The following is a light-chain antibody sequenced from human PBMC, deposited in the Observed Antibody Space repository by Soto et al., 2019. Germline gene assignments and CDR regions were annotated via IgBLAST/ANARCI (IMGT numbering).Light chain of an antibody. Sequence: QSVLTQPASVSGSPGQSITISCTGTSSDVGGYNYVSWYQQYPGKAPKLMIYAVSGRPSGVSNRFSGSKSGNTASLTISGLQAEDEADYYCSSYTSSSTLVVFGGGTKVTVL. V-gene: IGLV2-14*01. CDR1: SSDVGGYNY. J-gene: IGLJ3*02. CDR2: AVS. CDR3: SSYTSSSTLVV.